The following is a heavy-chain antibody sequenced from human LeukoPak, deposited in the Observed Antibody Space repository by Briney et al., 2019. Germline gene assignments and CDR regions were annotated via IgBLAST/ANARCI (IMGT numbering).Heavy chain of an antibody. CDR2: ISYDGSNK. CDR1: GFTFSSYA. CDR3: ARRLSGSYYAYFDC. J-gene: IGHJ4*02. Sequence: GGSLRLSCAASGFTFSSYAMHWVRQAPGKGLEWVAVISYDGSNKYYADSVKGRFTISRDNSRNTLYLQMNSLRAEDTAVYYCARRLSGSYYAYFDCWGQGTLVTVSS. V-gene: IGHV3-30-3*01. D-gene: IGHD1-26*01.